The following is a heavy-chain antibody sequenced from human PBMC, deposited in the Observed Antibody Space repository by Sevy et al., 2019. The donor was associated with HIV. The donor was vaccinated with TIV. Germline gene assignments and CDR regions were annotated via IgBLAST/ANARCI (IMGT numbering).Heavy chain of an antibody. CDR3: AKGRVHSGLSGGGASYGCDV. J-gene: IGHJ6*02. Sequence: GGSLRLSCAASGFPFSNYAMSWIRQAPGKGLEWVSTLIGGGSRTYYADSVTGRFTISRDTSKNTLYLEMNRLRADDTAMYYCAKGRVHSGLSGGGASYGCDVWGQGTPVTVSS. CDR1: GFPFSNYA. CDR2: LIGGGSRT. D-gene: IGHD1-26*01. V-gene: IGHV3-23*01.